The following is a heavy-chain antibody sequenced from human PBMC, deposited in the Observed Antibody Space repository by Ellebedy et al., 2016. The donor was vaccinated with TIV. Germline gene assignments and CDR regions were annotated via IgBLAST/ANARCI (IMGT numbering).Heavy chain of an antibody. CDR2: IYPGDSET. V-gene: IGHV5-51*01. Sequence: GESLKISCNASGYSFSNYWIGWVRQMPGKGPEWMGIIYPGDSETRYNPSFQGQVTISADKSVSTAYLQWSSLEASDTAMYYCVCTPGYSGYDYGWFDPWGQGTLVTVSS. D-gene: IGHD5-12*01. CDR1: GYSFSNYW. J-gene: IGHJ5*02. CDR3: VCTPGYSGYDYGWFDP.